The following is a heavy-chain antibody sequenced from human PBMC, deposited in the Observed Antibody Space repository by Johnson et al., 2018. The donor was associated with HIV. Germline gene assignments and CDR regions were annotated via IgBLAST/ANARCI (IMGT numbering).Heavy chain of an antibody. D-gene: IGHD5/OR15-5a*01. Sequence: QVQLVESGGGVVQPGRSLRLSCAASGFTFSSYAMHWVRQAPGKGLEWVALTSYDGSNKYYADSVKGRFTISRDNSKNTLYLQMNSLRAEDTAVYYCARGDYVYMDYSAFDIWGQGTMVTVSS. CDR2: TSYDGSNK. CDR1: GFTFSSYA. J-gene: IGHJ3*02. CDR3: ARGDYVYMDYSAFDI. V-gene: IGHV3-30-3*01.